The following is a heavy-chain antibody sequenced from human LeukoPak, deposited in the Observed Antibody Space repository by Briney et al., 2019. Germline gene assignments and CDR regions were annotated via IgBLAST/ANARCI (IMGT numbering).Heavy chain of an antibody. Sequence: GGSLRLSCAASGFTFSDYYMSWIRQAPGKGRDWVSYISNSGRTKFSADSLKGRFTISRDNAKNALFLQMNSLRAEDTAMYYCVRDRHSSDTSGRDYWGQGTLVTVSS. D-gene: IGHD3-22*01. CDR3: VRDRHSSDTSGRDY. CDR1: GFTFSDYY. CDR2: ISNSGRTK. J-gene: IGHJ4*02. V-gene: IGHV3-11*01.